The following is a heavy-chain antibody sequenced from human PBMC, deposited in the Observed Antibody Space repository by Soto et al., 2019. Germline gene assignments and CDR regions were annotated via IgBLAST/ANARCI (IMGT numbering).Heavy chain of an antibody. V-gene: IGHV3-53*01. CDR1: GFTVSSNY. CDR3: ASFPYYYASVSDY. D-gene: IGHD3-10*01. J-gene: IGHJ4*02. Sequence: GGSLRLSCAASGFTVSSNYMSWVRQAPGKGLEWVSVIYSGGSTYYADSVKGRFTISRDNSKNTLYLQMSSLRAEDTAVYYCASFPYYYASVSDYWGQGTLVTVSS. CDR2: IYSGGST.